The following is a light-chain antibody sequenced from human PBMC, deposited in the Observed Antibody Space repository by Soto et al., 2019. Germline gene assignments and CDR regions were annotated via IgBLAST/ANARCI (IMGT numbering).Light chain of an antibody. CDR1: QGVSSN. CDR3: QQYRNWPRT. CDR2: GAS. Sequence: IVMTQSPATLSVSPGESVTFSCRASQGVSSNLAWYQQKPGQAPRLLVYGASTKATDMPGRFSGRGSGTEFTLTINNLQSEDFAVYYCQQYRNWPRTFGQGTKVDI. J-gene: IGKJ1*01. V-gene: IGKV3-15*01.